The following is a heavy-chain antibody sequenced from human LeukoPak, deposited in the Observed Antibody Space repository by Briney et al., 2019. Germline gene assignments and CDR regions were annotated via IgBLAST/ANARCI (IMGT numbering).Heavy chain of an antibody. J-gene: IGHJ4*02. V-gene: IGHV4-34*01. CDR1: GGSVSGYY. Sequence: SETLSLTCAVYGGSVSGYYWSWISQPQGKGLEWIGEINHSGSTNYNPSLKSRVTISVDTSKNQFSLKLSSVTAADTAVYYCASHTGIAVAGTYGGYWGQGTLVTVSS. D-gene: IGHD6-19*01. CDR2: INHSGST. CDR3: ASHTGIAVAGTYGGY.